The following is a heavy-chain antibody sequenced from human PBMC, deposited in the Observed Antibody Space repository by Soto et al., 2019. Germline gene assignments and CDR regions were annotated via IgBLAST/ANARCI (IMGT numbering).Heavy chain of an antibody. J-gene: IGHJ6*02. CDR1: GFTFSSYG. CDR2: ISYDGSNK. CDR3: AKDSDDSSGYYYVTYYYGMDV. Sequence: GGSLRLSCAASGFTFSSYGMHWVRQAPGKGLEWVAVISYDGSNKYYADSVKGRFTISRDNSKNTLYLQMNSLRAEDTAVYYCAKDSDDSSGYYYVTYYYGMDVWGQGTTVTVSS. V-gene: IGHV3-30*18. D-gene: IGHD3-22*01.